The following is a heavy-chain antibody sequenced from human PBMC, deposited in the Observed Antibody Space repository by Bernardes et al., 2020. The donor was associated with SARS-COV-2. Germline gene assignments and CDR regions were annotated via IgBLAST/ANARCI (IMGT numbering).Heavy chain of an antibody. Sequence: ASVKVSCKASGYTFPHFGISWVRPAPGQGLEWLGWIPAYSSYTHYAQKFQDRTTVPTDTSTSTAYMELRSLRSDDTAMYFCARADGSSSYFYDYGMDVWGQGTAVTVSS. CDR3: ARADGSSSYFYDYGMDV. V-gene: IGHV1-18*04. J-gene: IGHJ6*02. CDR1: GYTFPHFG. D-gene: IGHD6-13*01. CDR2: IPAYSSYT.